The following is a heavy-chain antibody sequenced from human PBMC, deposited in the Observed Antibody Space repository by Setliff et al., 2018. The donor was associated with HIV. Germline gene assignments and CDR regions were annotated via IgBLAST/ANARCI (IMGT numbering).Heavy chain of an antibody. D-gene: IGHD3-10*01. CDR3: TTAVAQNWYGSGNENY. V-gene: IGHV3-15*01. CDR1: GFTFSNAW. Sequence: PGGSLRLSCAASGFTFSNAWMSWVRQAPGKGLEWVGRIKSKTDGGTTDYAAPVKGRITISRDDSRSTLYLQMTSLITEDTALYSCTTAVAQNWYGSGNENYWGQGTLVTVSS. J-gene: IGHJ4*02. CDR2: IKSKTDGGTT.